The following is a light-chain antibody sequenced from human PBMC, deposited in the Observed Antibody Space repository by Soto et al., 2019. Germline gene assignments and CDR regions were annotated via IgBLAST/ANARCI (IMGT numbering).Light chain of an antibody. CDR1: QGISSW. Sequence: AIRMTQSPSSLSASTGDRVTITCRASQGISSWLAWYQQKPGKAPKLLIYDASSLKSGVPSRFSGSGSGTEFTLTISSLQPDDFATYYCQQSYSTPRTFGQGTKVDIK. CDR2: DAS. V-gene: IGKV1-8*01. CDR3: QQSYSTPRT. J-gene: IGKJ1*01.